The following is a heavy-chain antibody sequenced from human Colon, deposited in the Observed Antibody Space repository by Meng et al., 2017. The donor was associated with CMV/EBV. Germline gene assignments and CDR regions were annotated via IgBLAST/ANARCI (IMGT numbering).Heavy chain of an antibody. CDR1: GYTFTSYG. J-gene: IGHJ5*01. CDR3: ARMAHSYGSNWFDS. V-gene: IGHV1-18*01. CDR2: ISAYNGNR. D-gene: IGHD5-18*01. Sequence: ASVKVSCKASGYTFTSYGVSWVRQAPGQGLEWMGWISAYNGNRYYAQKFQGRVTMTTDTSTSTAYVELRSLRPDDTAVYYCARMAHSYGSNWFDSWGQGTLVTVSS.